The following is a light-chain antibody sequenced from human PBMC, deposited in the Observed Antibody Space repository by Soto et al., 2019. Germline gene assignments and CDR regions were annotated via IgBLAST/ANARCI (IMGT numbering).Light chain of an antibody. CDR2: DAY. CDR3: QQRHMWPIT. CDR1: QSFRGL. J-gene: IGKJ5*01. Sequence: EVVLTQSPVTLSLSPGERATLSCRASQSFRGLLAWYQQKPGQAPRLLIYDAYNRATGIPPRFSGSGSGRDFTLTISSLEPEGSAVYYCQQRHMWPITFGQGTRLQIK. V-gene: IGKV3-11*02.